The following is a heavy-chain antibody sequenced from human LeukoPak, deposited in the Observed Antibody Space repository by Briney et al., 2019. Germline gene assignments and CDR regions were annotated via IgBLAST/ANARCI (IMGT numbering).Heavy chain of an antibody. CDR1: GFTFSSYN. Sequence: PGGSLRLSCAASGFTFSSYNMNWVRQAPGKGLEWVSSIGTSSSDIYYADSVKGRFIISRDNSKKILYLQMNSLRAEDTAVYYCARDPTYYLRYGYFDFWGQGILVTVSS. V-gene: IGHV3-21*01. CDR2: IGTSSSDI. CDR3: ARDPTYYLRYGYFDF. J-gene: IGHJ4*02. D-gene: IGHD1-26*01.